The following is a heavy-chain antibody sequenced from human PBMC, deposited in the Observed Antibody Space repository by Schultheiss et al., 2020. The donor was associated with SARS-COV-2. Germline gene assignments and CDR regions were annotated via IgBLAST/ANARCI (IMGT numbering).Heavy chain of an antibody. V-gene: IGHV3-74*01. CDR3: ARGAHSSTDAFDV. CDR1: GFTFSSYW. CDR2: INSDGLAT. J-gene: IGHJ3*01. D-gene: IGHD3-22*01. Sequence: SCAASGFTFSSYWMHWVRQAPGKGLVWVSRINSDGLATTYADSVKARFTNSRDNAKNTVYLQMNSLRVEDTAIYYCARGAHSSTDAFDVWGQGTVVTVSS.